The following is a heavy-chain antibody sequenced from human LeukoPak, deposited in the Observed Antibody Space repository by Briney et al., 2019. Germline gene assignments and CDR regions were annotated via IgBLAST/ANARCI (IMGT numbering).Heavy chain of an antibody. J-gene: IGHJ4*02. CDR2: INPNSGDT. D-gene: IGHD5-18*01. V-gene: IGHV1-2*02. Sequence: ASVKVSCKASGYTFTAYYMHWVRLAPGQGLEWMGWINPNSGDTNYAQKFQGRVTMTRDTSISTAYMELSRLRSDDTAVYYCARDEGGYSYTFDYWGQGTLVTVSS. CDR3: ARDEGGYSYTFDY. CDR1: GYTFTAYY.